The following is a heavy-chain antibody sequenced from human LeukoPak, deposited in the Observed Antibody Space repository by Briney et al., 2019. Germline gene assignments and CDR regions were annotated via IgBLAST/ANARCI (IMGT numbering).Heavy chain of an antibody. CDR3: ARGGWGYYYYGMDV. Sequence: PSETLSLTCAVYGGSFSGYYWSWIRQPPGKGLEWIGEINHSGSTNYNPSLKSRVTISVDTSKNQFSLKLSSVTAADTAVYYCARGGWGYYYYGMDVWGQGTTVTVSS. V-gene: IGHV4-34*01. CDR1: GGSFSGYY. CDR2: INHSGST. J-gene: IGHJ6*02. D-gene: IGHD6-19*01.